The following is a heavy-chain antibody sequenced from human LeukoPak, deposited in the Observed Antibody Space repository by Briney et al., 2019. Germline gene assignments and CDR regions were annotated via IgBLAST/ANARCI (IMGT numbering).Heavy chain of an antibody. Sequence: GGSLRLPCAASGFTFSSYAMSWVRQAPGKGLEWVSAISGSGGSTYYADSVKGRFTISRDNSKNTLYLQMNSLRAEDTAVYYCAKDRGGDWGPQDYWGQGTLVTVSS. CDR2: ISGSGGST. CDR3: AKDRGGDWGPQDY. D-gene: IGHD2-21*01. CDR1: GFTFSSYA. J-gene: IGHJ4*02. V-gene: IGHV3-23*01.